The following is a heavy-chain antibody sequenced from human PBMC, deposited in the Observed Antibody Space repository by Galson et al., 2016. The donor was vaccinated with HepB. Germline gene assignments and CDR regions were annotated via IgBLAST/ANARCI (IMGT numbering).Heavy chain of an antibody. CDR2: IRTKFYGATT. CDR3: TRAEREANYFYTGGYASDY. V-gene: IGHV3-49*04. Sequence: SLRLSCAVSGFTFGDYAMSWVRQAPGKGLEWVGFIRTKFYGATTEYAASVKGRFTLSRGDSKRIAYLQMNSLKTEDTAWYYCTRAEREANYFYTGGYASDYWGQGTLVTVSS. CDR1: GFTFGDYA. J-gene: IGHJ4*02. D-gene: IGHD3-22*01.